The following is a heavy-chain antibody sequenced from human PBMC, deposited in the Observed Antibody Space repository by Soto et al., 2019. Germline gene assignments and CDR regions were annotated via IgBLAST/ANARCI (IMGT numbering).Heavy chain of an antibody. CDR3: ARRGWSVDL. CDR2: IYYNGNT. V-gene: IGHV4-59*01. J-gene: IGHJ5*02. D-gene: IGHD6-19*01. CDR1: GGSMNNIY. Sequence: SETLSLTCTVSGGSMNNIYWSWIRQSPEKGLEWVGYIYYNGNTNYNPSLKSRVTMSVDTSKNQFSLKLTSVTSADTAVYFCARRGWSVDLWGRGSLVTVSS.